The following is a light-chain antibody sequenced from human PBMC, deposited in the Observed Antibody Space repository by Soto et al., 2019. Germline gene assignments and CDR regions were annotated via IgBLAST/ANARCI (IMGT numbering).Light chain of an antibody. Sequence: DFQMTQSPSSLSASVGDRVTITCRASQSISSSLNWYQQKPGKAPKLLIYDASSLQSGVPPRFSGSGSGTDFTLSINSLQPEDFATYYCQQSYSTPRTFGQGTKVDIK. CDR2: DAS. CDR3: QQSYSTPRT. CDR1: QSISSS. J-gene: IGKJ1*01. V-gene: IGKV1-39*01.